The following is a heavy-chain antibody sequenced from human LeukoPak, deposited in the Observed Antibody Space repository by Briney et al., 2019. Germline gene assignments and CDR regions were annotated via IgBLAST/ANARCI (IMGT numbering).Heavy chain of an antibody. CDR3: AKEARKPMVFDD. CDR2: IRYDGSNK. Sequence: PGGSLRLSCAASGFTFSSYGMHWVRQAPGKGLEWVAFIRYDGSNKYYADSVKGRFTISRDNSKNTLYLQMNSLRAEDTAVYYCAKEARKPMVFDDWGQGTLVTVSS. D-gene: IGHD3-10*01. J-gene: IGHJ4*02. CDR1: GFTFSSYG. V-gene: IGHV3-30*02.